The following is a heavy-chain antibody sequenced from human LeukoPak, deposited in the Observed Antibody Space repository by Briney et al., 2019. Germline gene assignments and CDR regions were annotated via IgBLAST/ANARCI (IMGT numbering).Heavy chain of an antibody. Sequence: GGSLRLSCAASGLTFNNYAMSWVRQAPGKGLEWVSAISVSATTYYADSVMGRFTISRDNSKNTLYLQMNSLRAEDTAVYYCAKEYYDFWGGYPHDYWGQGTLVTVSS. CDR3: AKEYYDFWGGYPHDY. CDR2: ISVSATT. V-gene: IGHV3-23*01. D-gene: IGHD3-3*01. CDR1: GLTFNNYA. J-gene: IGHJ4*02.